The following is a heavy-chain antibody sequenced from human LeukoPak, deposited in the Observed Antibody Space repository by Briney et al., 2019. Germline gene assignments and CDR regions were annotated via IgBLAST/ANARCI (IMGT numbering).Heavy chain of an antibody. D-gene: IGHD2-15*01. V-gene: IGHV3-23*01. J-gene: IGHJ4*02. CDR3: ARRSRRYCSAGNCPFDY. Sequence: GGSLRLSCAASGFTFSSYAMSWVRQAPGKGLEWVSTISGSGGSGSTYYADSVKGRLTISRDNAKNSLYLQMNSLRAEDTALYYCARRSRRYCSAGNCPFDYWGQGTLVTVSS. CDR2: ISGSGGSGST. CDR1: GFTFSSYA.